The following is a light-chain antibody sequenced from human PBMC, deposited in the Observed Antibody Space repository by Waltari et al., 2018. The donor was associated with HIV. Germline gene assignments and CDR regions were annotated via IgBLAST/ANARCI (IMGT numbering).Light chain of an antibody. CDR3: LQHKSYPRT. CDR2: SAF. Sequence: DIQMTQSPSSLSASVGDRVTITCRASHDIGNALGWYQQKPGQAPQRLIYSAFTLQSEVPSRFSGRGSGMEFTLTINGLQSDDVATYYCLQHKSYPRTFGRGTKVE. J-gene: IGKJ1*01. CDR1: HDIGNA. V-gene: IGKV1-17*01.